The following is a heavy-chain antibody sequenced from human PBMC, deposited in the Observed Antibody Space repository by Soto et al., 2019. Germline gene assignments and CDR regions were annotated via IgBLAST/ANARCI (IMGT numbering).Heavy chain of an antibody. Sequence: SSETLSLTCAVYGGSFSGYYWSWIRQPPGKGLEWIGEINHSGSTNYNPSLKSRVTISVDTSKNQFSLKLSSVTAADTAVYYCARVRGRVRGVIPYYGMDVWGQGTTVTVSS. CDR1: GGSFSGYY. CDR2: INHSGST. D-gene: IGHD3-10*01. J-gene: IGHJ6*02. CDR3: ARVRGRVRGVIPYYGMDV. V-gene: IGHV4-34*01.